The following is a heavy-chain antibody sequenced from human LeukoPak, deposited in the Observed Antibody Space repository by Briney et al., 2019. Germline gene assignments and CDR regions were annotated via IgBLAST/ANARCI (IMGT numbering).Heavy chain of an antibody. CDR3: ARAGAAALSYYYYMDA. CDR2: ISSSSSYI. J-gene: IGHJ6*03. CDR1: GFTFSSYS. V-gene: IGHV3-21*01. D-gene: IGHD6-13*01. Sequence: PGGSLRLSCAASGFTFSSYSMNWVRQAPGKGLEWVSSISSSSSYIYYADSVKGRFTISRDNAKNSLYLQMNSLRAEDTAVYYCARAGAAALSYYYYMDAWGKGTTVTVSS.